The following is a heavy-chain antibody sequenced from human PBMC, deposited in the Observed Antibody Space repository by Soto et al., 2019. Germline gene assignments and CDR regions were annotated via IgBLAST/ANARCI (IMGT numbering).Heavy chain of an antibody. CDR2: IYYSGST. CDR3: AREKYDSSGRNWFDP. CDR1: GGSITSSSYY. Sequence: SETLSLTCTVSGGSITSSSYYWGWIRQPPGKGLEWIGSIYYSGSTYYNPSLKSRVTISVDTSKNQFSLKLSSVTAADTAVYYCAREKYDSSGRNWFDPWGQGTLVTVSS. J-gene: IGHJ5*02. V-gene: IGHV4-39*07. D-gene: IGHD3-22*01.